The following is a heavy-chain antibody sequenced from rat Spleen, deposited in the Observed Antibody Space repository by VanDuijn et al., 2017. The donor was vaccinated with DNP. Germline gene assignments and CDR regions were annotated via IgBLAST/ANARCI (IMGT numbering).Heavy chain of an antibody. J-gene: IGHJ1*01. V-gene: IGHV5-31*01. CDR2: ITNTGGST. CDR1: GFTFNNYW. CDR3: TRGGYGGPDWYFDF. D-gene: IGHD1-11*01. Sequence: EVQLVESGGGLVQPGRSLKLSCVASGFTFNNYWMTWIRQAPGKGLEWVASITNTGGSTYFPDSVKGRFTISRDNAKSTLYLQMNSLRSEDRATYYCTRGGYGGPDWYFDFWGPVTMVTVSS.